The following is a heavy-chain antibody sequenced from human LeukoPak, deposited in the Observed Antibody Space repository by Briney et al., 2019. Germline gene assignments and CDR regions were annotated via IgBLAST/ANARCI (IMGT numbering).Heavy chain of an antibody. CDR2: IIPIFGTA. D-gene: IGHD3-9*01. Sequence: ASVKVSCKASGGTFSSYAISWVRQAPGQGLEWMGGIIPIFGTANHAQKFQGRVTITADESTSTAYMELSSLRSEDTAVYYCARAPDILTGYNYYFDYWGQGTLVTVSS. CDR3: ARAPDILTGYNYYFDY. J-gene: IGHJ4*02. CDR1: GGTFSSYA. V-gene: IGHV1-69*13.